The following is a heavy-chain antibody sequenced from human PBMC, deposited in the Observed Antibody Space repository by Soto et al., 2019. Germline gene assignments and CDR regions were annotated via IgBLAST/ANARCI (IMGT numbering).Heavy chain of an antibody. CDR1: GFTFSSYS. D-gene: IGHD2-15*01. CDR3: AREALLTWFDP. V-gene: IGHV3-48*01. Sequence: GGSLRLSCAAPGFTFSSYSMNWVRQAPGKGLEWVSYISSSSSTIYYADSVKGRFTISRDNAKNSLYLQMNSLRAEDTAVYYCAREALLTWFDPWGQGTLVTVSS. J-gene: IGHJ5*02. CDR2: ISSSSSTI.